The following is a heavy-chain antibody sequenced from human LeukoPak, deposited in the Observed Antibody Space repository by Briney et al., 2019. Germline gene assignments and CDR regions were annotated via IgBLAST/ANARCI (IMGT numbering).Heavy chain of an antibody. V-gene: IGHV3-13*01. D-gene: IGHD4-17*01. CDR2: ISTSGDT. J-gene: IGHJ6*02. Sequence: AISTSGDTYYPDSVKGRFTISRENAKNSLYLQMNSLRVGDTAVYYCARTGDPGYYNGMDVWGQGTTVTVSS. CDR3: ARTGDPGYYNGMDV.